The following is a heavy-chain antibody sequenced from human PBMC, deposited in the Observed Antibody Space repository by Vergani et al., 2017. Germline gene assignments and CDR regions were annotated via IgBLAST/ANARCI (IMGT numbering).Heavy chain of an antibody. CDR1: GFTFSDYY. V-gene: IGHV3-11*05. CDR2: ISSSSSYS. D-gene: IGHD3-9*01. CDR3: ARAGYYREDDY. Sequence: VQLVESGGGLVQPGGSLRVSCAASGFTFSDYYMSWIRQAPGKGLEWVSYISSSSSYSNYADSVKGRFTISRDNAKNSLYLQMNSLRAEDTAVYYCARAGYYREDDYWGQGTLVTVSS. J-gene: IGHJ4*02.